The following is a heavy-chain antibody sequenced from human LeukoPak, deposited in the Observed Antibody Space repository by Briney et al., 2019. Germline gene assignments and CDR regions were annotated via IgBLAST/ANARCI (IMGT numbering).Heavy chain of an antibody. V-gene: IGHV1-8*01. CDR1: GYTFTSYD. D-gene: IGHD2-15*01. J-gene: IGHJ6*02. CDR2: MNPNSGNT. Sequence: ASVKVSCKASGYTFTSYDINWVRQATGQGLEWMGWMNPNSGNTGYAQKFQGRVTMTRNTSISTAYMELSSLRSEDTAVYYCARSVVVRRRSGMDVWGQGTTVTVSS. CDR3: ARSVVVRRRSGMDV.